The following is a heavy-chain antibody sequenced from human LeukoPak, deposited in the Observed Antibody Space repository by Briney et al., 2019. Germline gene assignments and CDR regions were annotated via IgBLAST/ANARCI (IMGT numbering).Heavy chain of an antibody. CDR1: GYTFTGYA. J-gene: IGHJ4*02. Sequence: ASVKVSCKASGYTFTGYAMNWVRQAPGQGLEWMGWINTNTGNPTYAQGFTGRFVFSLDTSVSTAYLQISSLKAEDTAVYYCARGDSSAYYGNFDYWGQGTLVTVSS. D-gene: IGHD3-22*01. V-gene: IGHV7-4-1*02. CDR3: ARGDSSAYYGNFDY. CDR2: INTNTGNP.